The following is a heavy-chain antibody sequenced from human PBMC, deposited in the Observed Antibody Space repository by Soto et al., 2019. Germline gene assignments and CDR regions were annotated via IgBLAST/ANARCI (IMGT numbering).Heavy chain of an antibody. CDR2: INSDGSST. CDR1: GFTFSSYW. Sequence: EVQLVESGGGLVQPGESLRLSCAATGFTFSSYWMHWVRQAPGKGLVWVSRINSDGSSTNYADSVKGQFTISGDSAKNTLYLQMNSLRAEDTAVYYCGRGASGSYRLDYWGQGTLVTVSS. J-gene: IGHJ4*02. V-gene: IGHV3-74*01. D-gene: IGHD3-10*01. CDR3: GRGASGSYRLDY.